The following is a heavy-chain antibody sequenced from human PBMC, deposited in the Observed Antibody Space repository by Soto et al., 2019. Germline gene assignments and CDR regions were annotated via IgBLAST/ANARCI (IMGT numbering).Heavy chain of an antibody. V-gene: IGHV1-18*01. CDR2: INADYGNT. J-gene: IGHJ6*02. CDR1: GYTFASYS. CDR3: ARCIQGDYYYGMDV. D-gene: IGHD5-18*01. Sequence: GASVKVSCKASGYTFASYSISWVRQAPGQGLEWMGRINADYGNTQYAQKFRGRVTMTTDTSTTTVYMELTNLRSDDTAVYYCARCIQGDYYYGMDVWGQGTTVTVSS.